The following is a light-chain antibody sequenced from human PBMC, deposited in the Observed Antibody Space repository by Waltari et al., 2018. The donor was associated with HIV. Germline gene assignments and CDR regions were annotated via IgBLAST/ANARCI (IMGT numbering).Light chain of an antibody. V-gene: IGKV2-28*01. CDR1: QSLLNRGYYY. Sequence: EIVMTQSPPSLSVTPGEPASLSCKSSQSLLNRGYYYVDWYLQKPGQSPKLLIYLGFTRASGVPDRFSGSASGTDFTLKISRVEAEDVGIYYCMGALEKRGTFGPGTKVDIK. J-gene: IGKJ3*01. CDR2: LGF. CDR3: MGALEKRGT.